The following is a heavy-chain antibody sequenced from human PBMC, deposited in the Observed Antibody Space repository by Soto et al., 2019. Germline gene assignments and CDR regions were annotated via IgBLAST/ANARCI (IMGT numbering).Heavy chain of an antibody. J-gene: IGHJ4*02. CDR1: GGSFSGYY. D-gene: IGHD3-3*01. CDR2: INHSGST. CDR3: ARDDGYYRLYDY. V-gene: IGHV4-34*01. Sequence: SETLSLTCAVYGGSFSGYYWSWIRQPPGKGLEWIGEINHSGSTNYNPSLKSRVTISVDTSKNQFSLKLSSVTAADTAVYYCARDDGYYRLYDYWGQGTLVTVSS.